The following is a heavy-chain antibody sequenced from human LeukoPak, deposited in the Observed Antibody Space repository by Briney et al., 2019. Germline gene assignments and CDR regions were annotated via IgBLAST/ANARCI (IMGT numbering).Heavy chain of an antibody. CDR1: GGSISSYY. J-gene: IGHJ5*02. CDR3: ARAPRLYYGSGSYLWFDP. Sequence: SETLSLTCTVSGGSISSYYWSWIRQPPGKGLEWIGYIYYSGSTNYNPSLKSRVTISVDTSKNQFSLKLSSVTAADTAVYYCARAPRLYYGSGSYLWFDPWGQGTLVTVSS. D-gene: IGHD3-10*01. CDR2: IYYSGST. V-gene: IGHV4-59*01.